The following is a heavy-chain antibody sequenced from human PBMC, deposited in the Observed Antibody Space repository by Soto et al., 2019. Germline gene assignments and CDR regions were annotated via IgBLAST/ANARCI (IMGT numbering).Heavy chain of an antibody. CDR3: AKVGIQLWFVGGYY. CDR2: ISGSGGST. V-gene: IGHV3-23*01. Sequence: GGSLRLSCAASGFTFSSYAMSWVRQAPGKGLEWVSAISGSGGSTYYADSVKGRFTISRDNSKNTLYLQMNSLRAEDTAVYYCAKVGIQLWFVGGYYWGQGTLVTVSS. J-gene: IGHJ4*02. CDR1: GFTFSSYA. D-gene: IGHD5-18*01.